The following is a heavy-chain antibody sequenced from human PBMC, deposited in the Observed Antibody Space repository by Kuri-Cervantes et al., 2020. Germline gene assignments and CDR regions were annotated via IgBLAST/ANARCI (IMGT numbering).Heavy chain of an antibody. J-gene: IGHJ4*02. D-gene: IGHD4-11*01. Sequence: GESLKISCAASGFTFRSYWMHWVRQAPGRGLVWVSRINIDGNSRSYAESVKGRFTISRDNAKSTLYLQMNSLRAEDTAIYYCVSRVYSNYYFDYWGQGALVTVSS. V-gene: IGHV3-74*01. CDR3: VSRVYSNYYFDY. CDR1: GFTFRSYW. CDR2: INIDGNSR.